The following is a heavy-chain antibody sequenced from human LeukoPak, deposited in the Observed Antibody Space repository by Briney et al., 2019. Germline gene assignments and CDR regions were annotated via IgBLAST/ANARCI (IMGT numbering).Heavy chain of an antibody. J-gene: IGHJ5*02. CDR2: INPSGGST. Sequence: ASVKVSCKASGYTFTSYYMHWVRQAPGQGLEWMGIINPSGGSTSYAQKFQGRVTMTRDTSTSAVYMELSSLRSEDTAVYYCARDALYVAIETRLNWFDPWGQGTLVTVSS. V-gene: IGHV1-46*01. CDR3: ARDALYVAIETRLNWFDP. CDR1: GYTFTSYY. D-gene: IGHD2-21*01.